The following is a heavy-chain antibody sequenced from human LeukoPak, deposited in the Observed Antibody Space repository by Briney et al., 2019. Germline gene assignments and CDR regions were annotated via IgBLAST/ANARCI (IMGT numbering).Heavy chain of an antibody. J-gene: IGHJ4*02. V-gene: IGHV3-21*01. D-gene: IGHD3-3*01. CDR1: GFTFSSYT. Sequence: GGSLRLSCAASGFTFSSYTMKWGRQAPGKGLEWVSSISSSSSYIYYADSVRGRFTISRDNSKNTLYLQMNSLRTEDTAVYYCATATIFGVVLYYWGQGTLVTVSS. CDR3: ATATIFGVVLYY. CDR2: ISSSSSYI.